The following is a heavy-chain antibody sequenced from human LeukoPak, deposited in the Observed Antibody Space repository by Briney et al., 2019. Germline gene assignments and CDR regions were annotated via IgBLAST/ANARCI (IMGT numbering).Heavy chain of an antibody. J-gene: IGHJ6*03. V-gene: IGHV3-30*02. CDR1: GFTFSRYG. D-gene: IGHD2-2*01. CDR3: AKGRYCSSTSCSKEAYYMDV. CDR2: IRYDGSNK. Sequence: GGYLRLSCAACGFTFSRYGMDWVRQAPGKGLEWVAFIRYDGSNKDYADSVNGRFTISRDNSKNTLYLQMNSLRAEDTAVYYCAKGRYCSSTSCSKEAYYMDVWGKGTTVTVSS.